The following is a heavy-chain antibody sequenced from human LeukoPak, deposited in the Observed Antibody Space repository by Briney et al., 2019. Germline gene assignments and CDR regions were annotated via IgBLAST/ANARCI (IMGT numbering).Heavy chain of an antibody. CDR2: INPSGGST. D-gene: IGHD3-9*01. CDR1: GYTFTSYY. V-gene: IGHV1-46*01. Sequence: ASVKVSCKASGYTFTSYYMHWVRQAPGQGLEWMGIINPSGGSTSYAQKFQGRVTMTEDTSTDTAYMELSSLRSEDTAVYYCATGDLEDYDILTGYYLGNFPLDYWGQGTLVTVSS. CDR3: ATGDLEDYDILTGYYLGNFPLDY. J-gene: IGHJ4*02.